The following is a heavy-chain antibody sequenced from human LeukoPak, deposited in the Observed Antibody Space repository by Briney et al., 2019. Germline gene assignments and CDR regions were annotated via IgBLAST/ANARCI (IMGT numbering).Heavy chain of an antibody. CDR1: GGTFSSYA. CDR2: IIPILGIA. J-gene: IGHJ4*02. V-gene: IGHV1-69*04. CDR3: ARQWLDGGYYFDY. Sequence: GASVKVSCKASGGTFSSYAISWVRQAPGQGLEWMGRIIPILGIANYAQKFQGRVTITADKSTSTAYMELSSLRSEDTAVYYCARQWLDGGYYFDYWGQGTLVTVSS. D-gene: IGHD6-19*01.